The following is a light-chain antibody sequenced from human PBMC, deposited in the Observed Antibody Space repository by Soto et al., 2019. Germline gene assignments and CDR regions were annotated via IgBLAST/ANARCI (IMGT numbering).Light chain of an antibody. CDR2: DVS. V-gene: IGLV2-14*01. Sequence: QSVLTQPASVSGSPGQSITISCTGTSGDVGGSKYVSWYQQHPGEAPKLMIYDVSYRPSGISNRFSGSKSGNTASLTISGLQAEDEADYFCSSFGGSSTLFGGGTKLTVL. CDR3: SSFGGSSTL. CDR1: SGDVGGSKY. J-gene: IGLJ2*01.